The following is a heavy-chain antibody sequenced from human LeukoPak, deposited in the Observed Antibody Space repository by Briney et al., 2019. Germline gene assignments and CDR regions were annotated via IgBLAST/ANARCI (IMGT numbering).Heavy chain of an antibody. V-gene: IGHV3-30*18. CDR2: ISYDGSNK. J-gene: IGHJ4*02. CDR1: GFTFSSYG. CDR3: AKDRPEAYFDY. D-gene: IGHD1-14*01. Sequence: PGRSLRLSCAASGFTFSSYGMHWVRQAPGKGLEWVAVISYDGSNKYYADSVKGRFTISRDNSKNTLYLQMNSLRAEDTAVYYCAKDRPEAYFDYWGQGTLVTVSS.